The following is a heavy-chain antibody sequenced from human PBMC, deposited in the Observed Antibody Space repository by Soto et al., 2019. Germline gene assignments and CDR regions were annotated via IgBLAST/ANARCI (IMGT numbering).Heavy chain of an antibody. CDR1: GGSISSGGYS. J-gene: IGHJ4*02. V-gene: IGHV4-30-2*01. D-gene: IGHD6-19*01. CDR2: LYHSGST. CDR3: ARAGGLGAVAADY. Sequence: QLQLQESGSGLVKPSQTLSLTCAVSGGSISSGGYSWSWIRQPPGKGLEWIGYLYHSGSTYYNPSLKSRVTISVDRSNNQFSLKMSSVTAADTAVYYCARAGGLGAVAADYWGQGTLVTVSS.